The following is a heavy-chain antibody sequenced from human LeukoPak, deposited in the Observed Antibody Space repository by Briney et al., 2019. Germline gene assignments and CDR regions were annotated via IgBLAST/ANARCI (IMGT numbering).Heavy chain of an antibody. CDR2: ISSSGTTI. V-gene: IGHV3-48*03. Sequence: GGSLRLSCEASGFTFSSYEMNWVRQAPGKGLEWVSYISSSGTTIYYADSVKGRFTISRDNAKNSLYLQLNSLRAEDMAVYYCARDGYSVIDYWGQGTLVTVSS. J-gene: IGHJ4*02. CDR1: GFTFSSYE. D-gene: IGHD2-15*01. CDR3: ARDGYSVIDY.